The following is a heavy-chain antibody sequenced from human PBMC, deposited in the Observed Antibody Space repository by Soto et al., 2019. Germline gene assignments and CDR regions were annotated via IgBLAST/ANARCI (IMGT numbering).Heavy chain of an antibody. CDR1: GFTFSDHH. CDR3: VRDGIEYYSFDR. Sequence: EVQLVESGGDLVQPGGSLRLSCVGSGFTFSDHHMDWVRQAPGKGLEWVARARKRNRKNVYTTEYAASVQGRFTISRDDSDNSLFLQMNSLKTEDTAVYYCVRDGIEYYSFDRWGQGTLVTVSS. D-gene: IGHD2-15*01. V-gene: IGHV3-72*01. CDR2: ARKRNRKNVYTT. J-gene: IGHJ4*02.